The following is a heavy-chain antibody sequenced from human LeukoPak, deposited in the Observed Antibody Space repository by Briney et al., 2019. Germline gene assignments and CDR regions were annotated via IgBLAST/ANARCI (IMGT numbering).Heavy chain of an antibody. Sequence: PSETLSLTCAVSGYSISSGYYWGWIRQPPGQGLEWIGIIYHSGSTYYNPSLKSRVTISVDTSKNQFSLKLSSVTAADTAVYYCARLDIEYSSSTTTFDIWGQGTMVTVSS. J-gene: IGHJ3*02. CDR2: IYHSGST. CDR3: ARLDIEYSSSTTTFDI. V-gene: IGHV4-38-2*01. CDR1: GYSISSGYY. D-gene: IGHD6-6*01.